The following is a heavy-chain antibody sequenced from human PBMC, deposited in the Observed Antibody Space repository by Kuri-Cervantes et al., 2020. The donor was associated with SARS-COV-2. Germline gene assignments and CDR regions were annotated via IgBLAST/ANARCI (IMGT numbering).Heavy chain of an antibody. D-gene: IGHD1-7*01. V-gene: IGHV5-51*01. J-gene: IGHJ5*02. CDR2: IYPGDSDT. Sequence: KVSCKGSGYSFTSYWIGWVRQMPGKGLEWMGIIYPGDSDTRYSPSFQGQVTISADKSISTAYLQWSSLKASDTAMYYCASHHKPGLYNWNYLSWFDPWGQGTLVTVSS. CDR3: ASHHKPGLYNWNYLSWFDP. CDR1: GYSFTSYW.